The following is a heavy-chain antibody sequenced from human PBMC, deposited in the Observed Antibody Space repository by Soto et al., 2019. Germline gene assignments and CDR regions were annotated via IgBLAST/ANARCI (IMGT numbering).Heavy chain of an antibody. CDR1: GFTFSTHT. J-gene: IGHJ4*02. Sequence: EVQLLESGGTSVQPGGSLRLSCVASGFTFSTHTMNWVRQAPGKGLEWVSRLTADSDDTSYADSIKGRFTISRDNSKNTLYLQMNSLSAEDTAIYYCAKGLDRASLDFWGQGALVTVSS. CDR2: LTADSDDT. D-gene: IGHD1-1*01. CDR3: AKGLDRASLDF. V-gene: IGHV3-23*01.